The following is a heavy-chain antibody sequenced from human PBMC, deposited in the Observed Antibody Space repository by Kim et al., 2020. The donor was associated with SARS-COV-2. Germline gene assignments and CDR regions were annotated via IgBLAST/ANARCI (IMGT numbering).Heavy chain of an antibody. Sequence: SVKVSCKASGGTFSTYAISWVRQAPGQGLEWMGGIIHIFGTGNYAQKFQGRVTITADESTSTAYMELSSLTSEDTAVYYCARKIVGATTYYGMDVWGQG. V-gene: IGHV1-69*13. CDR3: ARKIVGATTYYGMDV. CDR2: IIHIFGTG. D-gene: IGHD1-26*01. J-gene: IGHJ6*02. CDR1: GGTFSTYA.